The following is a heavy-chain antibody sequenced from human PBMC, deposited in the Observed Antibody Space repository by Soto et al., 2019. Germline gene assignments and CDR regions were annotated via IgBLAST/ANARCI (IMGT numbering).Heavy chain of an antibody. CDR1: GGTISSYT. CDR2: IIPMFRRI. D-gene: IGHD7-27*01. J-gene: IGHJ6*02. CDR3: AREMCPGPRMDV. V-gene: IGHV1-69*01. Sequence: QVQLVQSGAEVKKPGSSVKVSCKASGGTISSYTVNWVRQAPGQGFEWLGGIIPMFRRINYAQKFQGRVTITADESTRTDNLELNSLPSDDTAVYYCAREMCPGPRMDVWGQGTTVTVSS.